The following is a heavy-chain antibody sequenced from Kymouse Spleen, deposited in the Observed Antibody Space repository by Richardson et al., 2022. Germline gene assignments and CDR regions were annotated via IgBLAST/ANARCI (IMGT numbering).Heavy chain of an antibody. D-gene: IGHD6-6*01. J-gene: IGHJ4*02. CDR2: INHSGST. CDR3: ARVGTAARYFDY. Sequence: QVQLQQWGAGLLKPSETLSLTCAVYGGSFSGYYWSWIRQPPGKGLEWIGEINHSGSTNYNPSLKSRVTISVDTSKNQFSLKLSSVTAADTAVYYCARVGTAARYFDYWGQGTLVTVSS. CDR1: GGSFSGYY. V-gene: IGHV4-34*01.